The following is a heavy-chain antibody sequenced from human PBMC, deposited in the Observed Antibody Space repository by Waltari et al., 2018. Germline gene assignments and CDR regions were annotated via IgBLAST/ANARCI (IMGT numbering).Heavy chain of an antibody. CDR3: ARGIASAGRPAGHYDYYMDV. D-gene: IGHD6-13*01. Sequence: QVQLVQSGAEVKKPLASVKVSCKASGYTFTRYDINWVRQATGQGIEWMGWMNPNSVNTGYAKKFQGRITITRKPSISTAHMELSGLTPEDTAVYYCARGIASAGRPAGHYDYYMDVWGKGTTVTVSS. CDR2: MNPNSVNT. V-gene: IGHV1-8*01. J-gene: IGHJ6*03. CDR1: GYTFTRYD.